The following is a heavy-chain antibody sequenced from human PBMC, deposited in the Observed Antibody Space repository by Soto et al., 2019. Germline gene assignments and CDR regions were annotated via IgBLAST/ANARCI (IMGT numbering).Heavy chain of an antibody. CDR1: GYTFTGYH. D-gene: IGHD6-6*01. CDR3: ASSAGYSSSPLPYYYGMDV. J-gene: IGHJ6*02. Sequence: QVQLVQSGAEVKKPGASVKVSCKTSGYTFTGYHMHWVRQAPGQGLEWMGWINPSSGGTNYAQKFQGTVTMTRDTSISTAYMELSRLRSDDTAVYYCASSAGYSSSPLPYYYGMDVWGQGTTVTVSS. CDR2: INPSSGGT. V-gene: IGHV1-2*02.